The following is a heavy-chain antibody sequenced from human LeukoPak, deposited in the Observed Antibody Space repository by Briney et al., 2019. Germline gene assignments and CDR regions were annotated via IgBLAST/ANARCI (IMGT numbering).Heavy chain of an antibody. CDR3: ARRYQLFAFDY. V-gene: IGHV1-69*13. J-gene: IGHJ4*02. CDR2: IIPIFGPA. D-gene: IGHD2-2*01. Sequence: ASVRASCKASGGTFSSYAISSVRQAPGQGLEWRGGIIPIFGPANYAQKFQGRVTITADESTSTAYMELSSLRSEDTAVYYCARRYQLFAFDYWGQGTLVTVSS. CDR1: GGTFSSYA.